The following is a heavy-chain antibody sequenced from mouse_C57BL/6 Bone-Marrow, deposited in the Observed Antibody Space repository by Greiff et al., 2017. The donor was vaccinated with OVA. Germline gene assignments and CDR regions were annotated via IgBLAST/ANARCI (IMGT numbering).Heavy chain of an antibody. V-gene: IGHV5-17*01. J-gene: IGHJ3*01. Sequence: EVMLVESGGGLVKPGGSLKLSCAASGFTFSDSGMHWVRQAPEKGLEWVAYLSSGRSTIYYADTVQGRFTISRDNAKNTLFLQMTSRRSEDTAMYYCARGRYWGQGTLVTVSA. CDR1: GFTFSDSG. CDR2: LSSGRSTI. CDR3: ARGRY.